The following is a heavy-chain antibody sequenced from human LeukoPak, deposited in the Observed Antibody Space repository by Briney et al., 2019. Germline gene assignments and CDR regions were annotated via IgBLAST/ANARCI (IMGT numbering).Heavy chain of an antibody. J-gene: IGHJ3*02. CDR2: IYYSGST. CDR1: GGSISSYY. V-gene: IGHV4-59*01. CDR3: ARATAFFDI. Sequence: SETLSLTCTVSGGSISSYYWSWIRQPPGKGLEWIGYIYYSGSTNYNPSLKSRVTISVDTSKNQFSLKLTSVTAADTAVYYCARATAFFDIWGQGTMVTVSS.